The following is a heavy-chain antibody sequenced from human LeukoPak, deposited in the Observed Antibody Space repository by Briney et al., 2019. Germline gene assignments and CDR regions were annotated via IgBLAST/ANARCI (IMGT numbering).Heavy chain of an antibody. D-gene: IGHD7-27*01. CDR2: INHSGST. CDR1: GGSFSGYY. Sequence: SETLSLTCGVYGGSFSGYYWSWIRQPPGKGLEWIGEINHSGSTNYNPSLKSRVTISVDTSKNQFSLKLSSVTAADTAVYYCARGLTGDPNFDYWGQGTLVTVSS. CDR3: ARGLTGDPNFDY. V-gene: IGHV4-34*01. J-gene: IGHJ4*02.